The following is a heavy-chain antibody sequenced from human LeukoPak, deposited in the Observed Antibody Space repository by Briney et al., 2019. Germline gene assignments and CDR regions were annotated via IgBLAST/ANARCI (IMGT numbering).Heavy chain of an antibody. V-gene: IGHV3-30*04. CDR2: ISYEGSNK. CDR1: GFTFSSYA. Sequence: GGALRLSCAASGFTFSSYAMHGVRQAAGKGLEGGAVISYEGSNKYYADSVKGRFTISRDNSKNTLYLQMNSLRAEDTAVYYCARETYSSSWTFDYWGQGTLVTVSS. D-gene: IGHD6-13*01. CDR3: ARETYSSSWTFDY. J-gene: IGHJ4*02.